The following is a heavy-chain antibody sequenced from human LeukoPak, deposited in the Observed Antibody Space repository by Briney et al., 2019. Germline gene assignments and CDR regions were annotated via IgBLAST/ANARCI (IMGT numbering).Heavy chain of an antibody. J-gene: IGHJ3*02. CDR3: ARSGYSYGADAFDI. Sequence: SQTLSLTCAVSGGSISSGGYSWSWIRQPPGKGLEWIGYIYYSGSTYYNPSLKSRVTISVDTSKNQFSLKLSSVTAADTAVYYCARSGYSYGADAFDIWGQGTMVTVSS. CDR1: GGSISSGGYS. CDR2: IYYSGST. V-gene: IGHV4-30-4*07. D-gene: IGHD5-18*01.